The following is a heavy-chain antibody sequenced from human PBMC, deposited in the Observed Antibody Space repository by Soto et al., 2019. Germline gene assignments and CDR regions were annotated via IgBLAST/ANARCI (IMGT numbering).Heavy chain of an antibody. V-gene: IGHV4-34*01. CDR1: GGSFSGYY. J-gene: IGHJ6*02. CDR2: INHSGST. Sequence: SETLSLTCAVYGGSFSGYYWSWIRQPPGKGLEWIGEINHSGSTNYSPSLKSRVTISVDTSKNQFSLKLSSVTAADTAVYYCARSRPYYDILTGYSTDYYYYGMDVWGQGTTVTVSS. D-gene: IGHD3-9*01. CDR3: ARSRPYYDILTGYSTDYYYYGMDV.